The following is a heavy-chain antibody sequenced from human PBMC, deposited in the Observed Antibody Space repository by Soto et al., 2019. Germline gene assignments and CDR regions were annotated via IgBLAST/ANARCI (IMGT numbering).Heavy chain of an antibody. J-gene: IGHJ6*02. CDR1: GFTFSNAW. CDR2: IKRKTDGGTT. D-gene: IGHD3-10*01. V-gene: IGHV3-15*01. CDR3: TTGLYGSGSSGGMDV. Sequence: EVQLVESGGGLVKPGGSLRLSCAASGFTFSNAWMSWVRQAPGKGLEWVGRIKRKTDGGTTDYAAHVKGRFTISRDDSQNTLYLQMNSLKPADTAVYYCTTGLYGSGSSGGMDVWGQGTTFTVSS.